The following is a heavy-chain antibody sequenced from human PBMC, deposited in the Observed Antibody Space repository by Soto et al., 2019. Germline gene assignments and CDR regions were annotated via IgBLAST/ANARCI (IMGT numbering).Heavy chain of an antibody. J-gene: IGHJ4*02. CDR2: IYHSGST. CDR3: ARDGYSYSPRLFAY. CDR1: GHSISSGFYY. V-gene: IGHV4-38-2*02. D-gene: IGHD5-18*01. Sequence: PETLSLTCTVSGHSISSGFYYWGWIRQPPGKGLEWIGSIYHSGSTYYNPSLKSRVTMSVDTSKNQLSLKLSSVTAADTAVYYCARDGYSYSPRLFAYRGQRARVTVS.